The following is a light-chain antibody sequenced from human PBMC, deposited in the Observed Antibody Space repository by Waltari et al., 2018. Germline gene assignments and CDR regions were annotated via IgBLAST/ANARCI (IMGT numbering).Light chain of an antibody. CDR2: AAS. V-gene: IGKV1-39*01. CDR3: QQSYSTPWT. CDR1: HSISSY. J-gene: IGKJ1*01. Sequence: DIQMTPSPSSLSASVGDRVTITCRASHSISSYLNWYQQKPGKAPKLLIYAASSLQSGVPSRFSGSGSGTDFTLTISSLQPEDFATYYCQQSYSTPWTFGQGTKVEIK.